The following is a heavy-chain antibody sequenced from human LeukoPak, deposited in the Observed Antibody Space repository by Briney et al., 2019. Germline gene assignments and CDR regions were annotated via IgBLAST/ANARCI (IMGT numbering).Heavy chain of an antibody. CDR3: ARWYYYDSSGYSN. CDR1: GGTFSSYA. CDR2: IIPIFGTA. J-gene: IGHJ4*02. Sequence: SVTVSCTASGGTFSSYAISWVRQAPGQGLEWMGGIIPIFGTANYAQKFQGRVTITADESTSTAYMELSSLRSEDTAVYYCARWYYYDSSGYSNWGQGTLVTVSS. D-gene: IGHD3-22*01. V-gene: IGHV1-69*13.